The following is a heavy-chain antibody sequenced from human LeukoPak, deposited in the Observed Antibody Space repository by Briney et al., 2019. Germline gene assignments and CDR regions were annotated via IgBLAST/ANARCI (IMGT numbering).Heavy chain of an antibody. CDR1: GFTFSDYY. Sequence: GGSLRLSCAASGFTFSDYYMSWIRQAPGKGLEWVSYISSSDNTIYYADSVKGRFTISRDNAKNSLYLQMNSLRAEDTAVYYCERDRGDSSWYNRFDYWGQGTLVTVSS. V-gene: IGHV3-11*04. D-gene: IGHD6-13*01. CDR3: ERDRGDSSWYNRFDY. CDR2: ISSSDNTI. J-gene: IGHJ4*02.